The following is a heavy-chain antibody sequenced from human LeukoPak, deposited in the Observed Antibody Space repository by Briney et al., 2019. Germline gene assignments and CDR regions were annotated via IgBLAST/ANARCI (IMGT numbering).Heavy chain of an antibody. V-gene: IGHV3-7*01. D-gene: IGHD6-19*01. CDR2: IKQDGSEK. Sequence: PGGSLRLSCAASGFTFSSYWMSWVRQAPGKGLEWVANIKQDGSEKYYVDSVRGRFTISRDNAKNSLYLQMNSLRAEDTAVYYCAREGSGWTIDYWGQGTLVTVSS. CDR3: AREGSGWTIDY. J-gene: IGHJ4*02. CDR1: GFTFSSYW.